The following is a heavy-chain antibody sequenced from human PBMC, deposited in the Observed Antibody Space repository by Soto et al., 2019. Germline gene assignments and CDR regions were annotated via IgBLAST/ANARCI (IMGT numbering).Heavy chain of an antibody. D-gene: IGHD3-22*01. V-gene: IGHV4-38-2*01. CDR3: ARLSRNWDSSGYYYVPSYFQH. CDR2: IYHSGST. J-gene: IGHJ1*01. CDR1: GYSISSGYY. Sequence: SETLSLTCAVSGYSISSGYYWGWIRQPPGKGLECIGSIYHSGSTYYNPSLKSRVTISVDTSKNQFSLKLSSVTAADTAVYYCARLSRNWDSSGYYYVPSYFQHWGQGTLVTVSS.